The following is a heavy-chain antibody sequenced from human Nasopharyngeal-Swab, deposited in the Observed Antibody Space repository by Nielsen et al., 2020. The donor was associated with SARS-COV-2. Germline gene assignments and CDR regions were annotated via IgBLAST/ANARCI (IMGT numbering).Heavy chain of an antibody. CDR3: TTAQSLYYYYMDV. Sequence: GESLKISCAASGFSVTNNYMSWVRQAPGKGLEWVGRIKSKTDGGTTDYAAPVKGRFTISRDDSKNTLYLQMNSLKTEDTAVYYCTTAQSLYYYYMDVWGKGTTVTVSS. V-gene: IGHV3-15*01. CDR1: GFSVTNNY. J-gene: IGHJ6*03. CDR2: IKSKTDGGTT.